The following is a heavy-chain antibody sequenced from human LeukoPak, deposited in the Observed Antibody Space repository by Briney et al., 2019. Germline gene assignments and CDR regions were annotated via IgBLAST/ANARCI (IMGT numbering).Heavy chain of an antibody. J-gene: IGHJ3*02. CDR2: IKQDGSEK. CDR1: GFTFSSYW. D-gene: IGHD1-26*01. Sequence: GGSLRLSCAASGFTFSSYWMSWVRQAPGKGLEWVANIKQDGSEKYYVDSVKGRFTISRDSAKNSLYLQMNSLRAEDTAVYYCARLGSLIVGATKAFDIWGQGTMVTVSS. V-gene: IGHV3-7*01. CDR3: ARLGSLIVGATKAFDI.